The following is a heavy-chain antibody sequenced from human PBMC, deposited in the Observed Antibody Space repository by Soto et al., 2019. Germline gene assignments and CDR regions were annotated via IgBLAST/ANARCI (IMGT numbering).Heavy chain of an antibody. CDR2: IDWDDDK. D-gene: IGHD6-6*01. CDR3: ARIPSSSSEYYYYGMDV. CDR1: GFSLSTSGMC. V-gene: IGHV2-70*01. Sequence: SGPTLVNPTQTLTLTCTFSGFSLSTSGMCVSWIRQPPGKALEWLALIDWDDDKYYSTSLKTRLTISKDTSKNQVVFTMTNMDPVDTATHYCARIPSSSSEYYYYGMDVWGQGTTVTVSS. J-gene: IGHJ6*02.